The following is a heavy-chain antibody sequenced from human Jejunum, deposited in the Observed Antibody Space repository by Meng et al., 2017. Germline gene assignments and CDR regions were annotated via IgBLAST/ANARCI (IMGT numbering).Heavy chain of an antibody. D-gene: IGHD1-26*01. CDR3: AGGGLVRSTRGHFDY. CDR2: TNYRSKWYI. Sequence: QIQLQQSGPGLVKPSQTLSLTCAISGDSVSSNSAGWNWIRRSPSRGLEWLGRTNYRSKWYIDYAVSVKSRITINPDTSKNQFSLHLNSVTPEDTAVYYCAGGGLVRSTRGHFDYWGQGTLVTVSS. V-gene: IGHV6-1*01. J-gene: IGHJ4*02. CDR1: GDSVSSNSAG.